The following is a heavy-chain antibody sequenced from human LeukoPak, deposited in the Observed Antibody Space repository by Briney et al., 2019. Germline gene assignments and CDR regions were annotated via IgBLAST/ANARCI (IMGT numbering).Heavy chain of an antibody. Sequence: SETLSLTCTVSGGSISSNSYYWGWIRQPPGMGLEWIGSIYYSGSTYYNPSLKSRVTISVDTSKNQFSLKLSSVTAADTAVYYCARFEHSVAGVDYWGQGTLVTVSS. CDR1: GGSISSNSYY. CDR3: ARFEHSVAGVDY. J-gene: IGHJ4*02. V-gene: IGHV4-39*07. D-gene: IGHD6-19*01. CDR2: IYYSGST.